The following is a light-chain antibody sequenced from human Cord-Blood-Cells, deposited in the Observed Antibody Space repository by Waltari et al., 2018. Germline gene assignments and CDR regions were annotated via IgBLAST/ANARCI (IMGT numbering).Light chain of an antibody. CDR2: DVS. CDR3: RSYTSSSTLV. CDR1: SSDVGGYNY. V-gene: IGLV2-14*01. J-gene: IGLJ3*02. Sequence: QSALTQPASVSGSPGQSITISCTGTSSDVGGYNYVSWYQQHPGKAPKLMIYDVSKRPSGVSHRFSGSKSGNTASLTISGLQAEDEADYYCRSYTSSSTLVFGGGTKLTVL.